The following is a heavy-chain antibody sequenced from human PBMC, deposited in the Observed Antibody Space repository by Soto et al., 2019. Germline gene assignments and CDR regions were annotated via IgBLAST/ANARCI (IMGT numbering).Heavy chain of an antibody. D-gene: IGHD3-3*01. J-gene: IGHJ4*02. CDR2: IYYSGST. V-gene: IGHV4-39*02. CDR1: RGSISSGTNY. Sequence: PSETLSLTCTVSRGSISSGTNYWAWIRQPPGKGLEWIANIYYSGSTFYNPSLKSRVTISLDTSKNQFSLKLTSVSAADTAVYFCARGGLYDLWSGLFDWGQGIRVTVSS. CDR3: ARGGLYDLWSGLFD.